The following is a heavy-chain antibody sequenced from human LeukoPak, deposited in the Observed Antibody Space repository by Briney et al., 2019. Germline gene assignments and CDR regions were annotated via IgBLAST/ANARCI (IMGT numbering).Heavy chain of an antibody. CDR3: ARSWGISAQFDY. V-gene: IGHV4-59*10. CDR1: GGSFSGYY. J-gene: IGHJ4*02. D-gene: IGHD3-16*01. CDR2: IYTSGST. Sequence: SETLSLTCAVYGGSFSGYYWSWIRQPAGKGLEWIGRIYTSGSTTCNPSLKSRVTMSVDTSKNQFSLKLSSVTAADTAVYYCARSWGISAQFDYWGQGTLVTVSS.